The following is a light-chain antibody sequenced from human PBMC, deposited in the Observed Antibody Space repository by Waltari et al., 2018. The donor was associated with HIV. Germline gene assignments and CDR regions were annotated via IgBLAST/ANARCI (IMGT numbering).Light chain of an antibody. CDR1: NSNIGNNY. CDR2: RNN. Sequence: QSVLTQPPSASATPGPRVTISCSGTNSNIGNNYVYSYQQLPGTAPKVLIYRNNDRPSGVPDRFSGSKSGTSASLAISGLRSEDEADYYCATWDDNLSGWVFGGGTKLTVL. V-gene: IGLV1-47*01. CDR3: ATWDDNLSGWV. J-gene: IGLJ3*02.